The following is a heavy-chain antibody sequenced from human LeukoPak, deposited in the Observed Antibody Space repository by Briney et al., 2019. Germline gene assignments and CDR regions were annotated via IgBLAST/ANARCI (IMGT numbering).Heavy chain of an antibody. CDR1: GFTFSSYG. V-gene: IGHV4-34*08. CDR2: INHSGST. J-gene: IGHJ4*02. CDR3: AGRNYDYVWGSYRPYDY. D-gene: IGHD3-16*02. Sequence: GSLRLSCAASGFTFSSYGMHWVRQPPGKGLEWIGEINHSGSTNYNPSLKSRVTISVDTSKNQFSLKLSSVTAADTAVYYCAGRNYDYVWGSYRPYDYWGQGTLVTVSS.